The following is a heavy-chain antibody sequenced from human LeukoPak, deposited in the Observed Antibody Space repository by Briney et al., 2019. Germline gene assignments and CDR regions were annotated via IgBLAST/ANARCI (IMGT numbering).Heavy chain of an antibody. D-gene: IGHD3-22*01. V-gene: IGHV3-48*04. CDR1: GFSFSSYG. J-gene: IGHJ4*02. Sequence: CGSLTLSCTPSGFSFSSYGMKSVPHSPVNRPYTLSYIRSSDSTTYYAGSVKGRFTISRDNAKNSLYLQMDSLRVEDTAVYYCAKRADSSAHSFDYWGQGTLVTVSS. CDR3: AKRADSSAHSFDY. CDR2: IRSSDSTT.